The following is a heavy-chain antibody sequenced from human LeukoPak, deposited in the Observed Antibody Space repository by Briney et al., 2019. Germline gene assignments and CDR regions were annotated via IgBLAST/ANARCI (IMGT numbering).Heavy chain of an antibody. V-gene: IGHV4-39*01. D-gene: IGHD1-7*01. Sequence: SGTLSLTCTVSGGSISSYYWGWIRQPPGKGLEWIGSIYYSGSTYYNPSLKSRVTISVDTSKNQFSLKLSPVTAADTAVYYCARPGITGTTSDYWGQGTLVTVSS. CDR1: GGSISSYY. J-gene: IGHJ4*02. CDR3: ARPGITGTTSDY. CDR2: IYYSGST.